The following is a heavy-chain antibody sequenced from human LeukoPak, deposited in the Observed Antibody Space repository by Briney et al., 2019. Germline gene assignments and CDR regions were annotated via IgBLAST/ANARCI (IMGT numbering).Heavy chain of an antibody. J-gene: IGHJ4*02. Sequence: NLGGSLKISCKGSGCTFTSYWIGWVRQVPGKGLEGMGIIYPGDSDTRYSPSFQGQVTISADKSISTAYLQWSSLKASDTAMYYCARTIYTDFDYWGQGTLVTVSS. CDR1: GCTFTSYW. CDR2: IYPGDSDT. CDR3: ARTIYTDFDY. V-gene: IGHV5-51*01. D-gene: IGHD3-3*02.